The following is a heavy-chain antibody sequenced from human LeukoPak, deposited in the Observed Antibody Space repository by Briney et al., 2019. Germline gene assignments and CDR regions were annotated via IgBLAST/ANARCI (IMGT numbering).Heavy chain of an antibody. V-gene: IGHV3-7*01. D-gene: IGHD6-6*01. CDR3: GRMPRTGSSF. CDR1: GFTFSDYW. CDR2: IRQDGGEQ. Sequence: GGSLRLSCAASGFTFSDYWMIWVRHTPGKGLEWVAHIRQDGGEQYYVDSVKGRFTISRDNAKNSLYLRMNSLRAEDTAVYYCGRMPRTGSSFWGQGTLVTVSS. J-gene: IGHJ4*02.